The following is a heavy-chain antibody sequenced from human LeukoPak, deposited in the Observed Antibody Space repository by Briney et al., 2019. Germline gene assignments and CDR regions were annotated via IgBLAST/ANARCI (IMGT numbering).Heavy chain of an antibody. D-gene: IGHD1/OR15-1a*01. CDR2: ISFDGSNK. V-gene: IGHV3-30*04. Sequence: GRSLRLSCAASGFTFSSHAMHWVRQAPGKGLEWVAVISFDGSNKYYADSVKGRFTISRDNSKNTLYLQMNSMRADDTAVYYCARRTALEQYFDYWGQGTLVTVSS. CDR1: GFTFSSHA. CDR3: ARRTALEQYFDY. J-gene: IGHJ4*02.